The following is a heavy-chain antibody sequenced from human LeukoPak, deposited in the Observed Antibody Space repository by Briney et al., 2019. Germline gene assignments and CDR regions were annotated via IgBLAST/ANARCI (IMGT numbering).Heavy chain of an antibody. CDR3: AKMKQWLVRWVDY. D-gene: IGHD6-19*01. J-gene: IGHJ4*02. V-gene: IGHV3-7*03. CDR2: IKQDESDK. Sequence: GGSLRLSCAASGFTFSKYGMSWVRQAPGRGLEWLAKIKQDESDKYYVDSVKCRFAISRDNSKNTLYLQMNSLRAEDTAVYYCAKMKQWLVRWVDYWGQGTLVTVSS. CDR1: GFTFSKYG.